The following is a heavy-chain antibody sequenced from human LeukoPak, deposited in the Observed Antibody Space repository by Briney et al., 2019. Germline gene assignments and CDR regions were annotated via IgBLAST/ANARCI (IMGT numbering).Heavy chain of an antibody. D-gene: IGHD3-22*01. V-gene: IGHV3-30-3*01. CDR1: GFTFSSYA. J-gene: IGHJ4*02. CDR2: ISYDGSNK. CDR3: ARDLWAVFDDYDSSGYYTGPDY. Sequence: PGRSLRLSCAASGFTFSSYAMHWVRQAPGKGLEWVAVISYDGSNKYYADSVKGRFTISRDNSKNTLYLQMNSLRAEDTAVYYCARDLWAVFDDYDSSGYYTGPDYWGQGTLVTVSS.